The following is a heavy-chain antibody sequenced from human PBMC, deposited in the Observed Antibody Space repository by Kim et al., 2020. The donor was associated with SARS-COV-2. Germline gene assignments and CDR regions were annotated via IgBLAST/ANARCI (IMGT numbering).Heavy chain of an antibody. J-gene: IGHJ6*02. Sequence: PKLQGRVTITADESTSTAYMELSSLRSDDTAVYYCARPYDFWTPYGMDVWGQGTTVTVSS. D-gene: IGHD3-3*01. CDR3: ARPYDFWTPYGMDV. V-gene: IGHV1-69*01.